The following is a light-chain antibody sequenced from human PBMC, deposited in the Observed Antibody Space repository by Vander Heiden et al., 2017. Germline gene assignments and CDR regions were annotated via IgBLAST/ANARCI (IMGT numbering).Light chain of an antibody. CDR3: QAWDSSTAV. V-gene: IGLV3-1*01. CDR2: QDS. Sequence: SYELTQHPSVPVSPGQTASITCSGDKLGDKYACWYQQKPGQSPVLVIYQDSKRPSGIPERFSGSNSGNTATLTIGGTQAMDEADYYCQAWDSSTAVFGGGTKLTVL. CDR1: KLGDKY. J-gene: IGLJ2*01.